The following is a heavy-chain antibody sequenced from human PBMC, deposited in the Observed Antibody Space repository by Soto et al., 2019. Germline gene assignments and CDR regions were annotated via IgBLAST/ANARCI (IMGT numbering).Heavy chain of an antibody. CDR2: IIPILGTA. J-gene: IGHJ4*02. D-gene: IGHD1-26*01. CDR1: GGTFSSYA. V-gene: IGHV1-69*13. Sequence: ASVKVSCKASGGTFSSYAISWVRQAPGQGLEWMGGIIPILGTANYAQKFQGRVTITADESTSTAYMELSSLRSEDTAVYYCATIVGATTDGTFDYWGQGTLVTVSS. CDR3: ATIVGATTDGTFDY.